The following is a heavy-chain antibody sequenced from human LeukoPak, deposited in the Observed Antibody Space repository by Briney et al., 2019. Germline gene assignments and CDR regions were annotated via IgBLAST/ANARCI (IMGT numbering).Heavy chain of an antibody. CDR2: IYYSGST. CDR3: AGFNYYYGMDV. Sequence: SSETLSLTCTVSGGSISSGDYYWSWIRQPPGKGLEWIGYIYYSGSTYYNPSLKSRVTISVDTSKNQFSLKLSSVTAADTAVYYCAGFNYYYGMDVWGQGTTVTVSS. D-gene: IGHD3-10*01. V-gene: IGHV4-30-4*01. CDR1: GGSISSGDYY. J-gene: IGHJ6*02.